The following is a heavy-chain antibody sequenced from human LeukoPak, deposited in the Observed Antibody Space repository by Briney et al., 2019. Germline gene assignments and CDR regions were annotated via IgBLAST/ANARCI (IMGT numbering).Heavy chain of an antibody. CDR3: AREWLGYYYGMDV. Sequence: SLRLSCAASGFTFSNAWMNWVRQAPGKGLEWVSVIYSGGSTYYADSVKGRFTISRDNSKNTLYLQMNSLRAEDTAVYYCAREWLGYYYGMDVWGQGTTVTVSS. CDR1: GFTFSNAW. D-gene: IGHD3-22*01. CDR2: IYSGGST. V-gene: IGHV3-53*01. J-gene: IGHJ6*02.